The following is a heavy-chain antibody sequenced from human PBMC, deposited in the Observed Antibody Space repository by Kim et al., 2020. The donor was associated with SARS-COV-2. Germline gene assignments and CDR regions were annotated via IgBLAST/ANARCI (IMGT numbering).Heavy chain of an antibody. J-gene: IGHJ3*02. Sequence: DSVKGRFTTSRANAKNSLYLQMNSLRAEDTAVYYCARVTPGPAVSYAFDIWGQGTMVTVSS. CDR3: ARVTPGPAVSYAFDI. D-gene: IGHD6-19*01. V-gene: IGHV3-11*05.